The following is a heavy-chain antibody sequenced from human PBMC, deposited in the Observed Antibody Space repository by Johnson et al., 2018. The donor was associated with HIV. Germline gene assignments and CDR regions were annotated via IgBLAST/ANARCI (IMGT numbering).Heavy chain of an antibody. J-gene: IGHJ3*01. CDR3: ARVGASRFDAFHV. V-gene: IGHV3-9*01. CDR1: GFTFDDYA. CDR2: ISWNSASI. D-gene: IGHD3-16*01. Sequence: EVQLVESGGGLVQPGRSLRLSCAASGFTFDDYAMHWVRLAPGKGLEWVSGISWNSASIGYADSVRGRFTISRDNSKNTLYLQMMSLRTEDTAVYYCARVGASRFDAFHVWGQGTMVTVSS.